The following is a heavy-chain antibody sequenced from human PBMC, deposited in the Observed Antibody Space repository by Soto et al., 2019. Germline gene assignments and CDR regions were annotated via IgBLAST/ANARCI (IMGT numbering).Heavy chain of an antibody. J-gene: IGHJ5*01. CDR1: GFTFSSYA. CDR3: ATYLHPSNFDFWSDYLDS. CDR2: ISGSVGTT. Sequence: GGALRLFSVASGFTFSSYAMSWVRQAPGKGLEWVSVISGSVGTTYYADSVKGRFTISRDNSKSTLYLQMNSLGAEDTAVYYSATYLHPSNFDFWSDYLDSWGHGTLVPVSS. D-gene: IGHD3-3*01. V-gene: IGHV3-23*01.